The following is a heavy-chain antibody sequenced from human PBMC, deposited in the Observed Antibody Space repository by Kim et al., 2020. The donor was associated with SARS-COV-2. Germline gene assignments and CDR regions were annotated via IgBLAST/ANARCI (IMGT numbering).Heavy chain of an antibody. D-gene: IGHD2-15*01. V-gene: IGHV3-23*01. CDR1: GFTFSSYA. CDR3: AKRVGYCSGGSCYWVLDP. J-gene: IGHJ5*02. Sequence: GGSLRLSCAASGFTFSSYAMSWVRQAPGKGLEWVSAISGSGGSTYYADSVKGRFTISRDNSKNTLYLQMNSLRAEDTAVYYCAKRVGYCSGGSCYWVLDPWGQGTLVTVSS. CDR2: ISGSGGST.